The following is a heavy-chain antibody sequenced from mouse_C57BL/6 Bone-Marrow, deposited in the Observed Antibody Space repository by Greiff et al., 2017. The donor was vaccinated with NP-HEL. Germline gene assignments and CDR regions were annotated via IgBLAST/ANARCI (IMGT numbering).Heavy chain of an antibody. J-gene: IGHJ2*01. Sequence: EVHLVESEGGLVQPGSSMKLSCTASGFTFSDYYMAWVRQVPEKGLEWVANINYDGSSTYYLDSLKSRFIISRDHAKNILYLQMRSRKSEDTATYYCARDGGYYGSSFYYFDYWGQGTTLTVSS. CDR2: INYDGSST. D-gene: IGHD1-1*01. V-gene: IGHV5-16*01. CDR3: ARDGGYYGSSFYYFDY. CDR1: GFTFSDYY.